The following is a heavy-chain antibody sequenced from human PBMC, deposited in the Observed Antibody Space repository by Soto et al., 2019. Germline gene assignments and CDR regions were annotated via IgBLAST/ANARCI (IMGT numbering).Heavy chain of an antibody. CDR3: AVDYYYMDV. CDR2: ISRGSSTI. CDR1: GISFSTYA. V-gene: IGHV3-48*01. Sequence: GGSLILSCASSGISFSTYAMNWVRQAPGKGLEWVSYISRGSSTIYYAESVKGRFTISRDNAKKSLFLQMNSLRAEDTAVYYCAVDYYYMDVWGKGTTVTVSS. J-gene: IGHJ6*03.